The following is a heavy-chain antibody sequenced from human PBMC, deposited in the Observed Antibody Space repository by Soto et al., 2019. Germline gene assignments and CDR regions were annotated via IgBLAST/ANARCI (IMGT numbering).Heavy chain of an antibody. J-gene: IGHJ4*02. CDR2: IKQDGSEK. CDR3: ARKGPGPPKVGGWYPDYFDY. CDR1: GFTFSSYW. Sequence: GSLRLSCAASGFTFSSYWMSWVRQAPGKGLEWVANIKQDGSEKYYVDSVKGRFTISRDNAKNSLYLQMNSLRAEDTAVYYCARKGPGPPKVGGWYPDYFDYWGQGTLLTVSS. D-gene: IGHD6-19*01. V-gene: IGHV3-7*01.